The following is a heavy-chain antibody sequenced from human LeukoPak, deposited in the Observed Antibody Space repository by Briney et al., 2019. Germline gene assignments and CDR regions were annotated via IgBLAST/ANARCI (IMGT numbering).Heavy chain of an antibody. CDR3: ARALSGYDLGAYSD. CDR2: ISGSGVST. V-gene: IGHV3-23*01. Sequence: GGSLRLSCVASGFTFNSYAMSWVRQAPGKGLEWVSAISGSGVSTYYADSVKGRFTISRDNSKNTLYLQMNSLRAEDTAVYYCARALSGYDLGAYSDWGQGTLVTVSS. CDR1: GFTFNSYA. J-gene: IGHJ4*02. D-gene: IGHD5-12*01.